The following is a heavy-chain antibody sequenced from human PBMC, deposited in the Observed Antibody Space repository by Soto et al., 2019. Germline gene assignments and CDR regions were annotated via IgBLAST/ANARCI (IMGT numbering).Heavy chain of an antibody. CDR1: GFTFSSYA. D-gene: IGHD1-20*01. Sequence: QVQLVESGGGVVQPGRSLRLSCAASGFTFSSYAMHWVRQAPGKGLEWVAVISYDGSNKYYADSVKGRFTISRDNSKNTLYLQMNSLRVEYTAVYYCARDVDQPRYNWNDFDYYYCYGMDVWGQGRTVTGSS. J-gene: IGHJ6*02. CDR2: ISYDGSNK. V-gene: IGHV3-30-3*01. CDR3: ARDVDQPRYNWNDFDYYYCYGMDV.